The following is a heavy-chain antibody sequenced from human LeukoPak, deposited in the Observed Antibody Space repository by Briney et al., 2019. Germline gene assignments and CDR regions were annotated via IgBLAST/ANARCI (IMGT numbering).Heavy chain of an antibody. Sequence: GGSLRLSCAASGFTFSSYSMNWVRQAPGKGLEWVSYISGSSSTIYYADSVKGRFTISRDNAKNSLYLQMNSLRAEDTAAYYCARRRKLGYCTNGVCSQDAFDIWGQGTMVTVSS. V-gene: IGHV3-48*04. CDR2: ISGSSSTI. D-gene: IGHD2-8*01. CDR3: ARRRKLGYCTNGVCSQDAFDI. CDR1: GFTFSSYS. J-gene: IGHJ3*02.